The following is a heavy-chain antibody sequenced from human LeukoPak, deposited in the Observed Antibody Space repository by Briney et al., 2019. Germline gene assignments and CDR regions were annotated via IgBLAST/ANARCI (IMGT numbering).Heavy chain of an antibody. D-gene: IGHD5-12*01. V-gene: IGHV3-33*08. CDR2: IWYDGSNK. Sequence: GGSLRLSCAPFGFTFSSYGMHWVRQAPGKGLEWVAVIWYDGSNKYYADSVKGRFTISRDNSKNTLYLQMNSLRAEDTAVYYCARVVSGGYVGSIAPLDYWGQGTLVTVSS. J-gene: IGHJ4*02. CDR3: ARVVSGGYVGSIAPLDY. CDR1: GFTFSSYG.